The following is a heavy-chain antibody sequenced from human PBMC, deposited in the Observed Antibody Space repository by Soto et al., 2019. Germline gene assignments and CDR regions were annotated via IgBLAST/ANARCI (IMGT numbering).Heavy chain of an antibody. Sequence: QVQLVQSGAEVKKPGASVKVSCKASGYTFTSYGISWVRQAPGQGLEWMGWISAYNGNTNYAQQLQGRVTMTTDTSTSTAYMELRSLRSDDTAVYYCAREGLYSGYDYYYYYGMDVWGQGTTVTVSS. V-gene: IGHV1-18*01. CDR1: GYTFTSYG. CDR3: AREGLYSGYDYYYYYGMDV. D-gene: IGHD5-12*01. CDR2: ISAYNGNT. J-gene: IGHJ6*02.